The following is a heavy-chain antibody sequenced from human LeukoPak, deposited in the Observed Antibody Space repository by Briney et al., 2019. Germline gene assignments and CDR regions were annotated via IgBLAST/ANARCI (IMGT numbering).Heavy chain of an antibody. J-gene: IGHJ5*02. D-gene: IGHD3-10*01. CDR2: IYYSGST. CDR1: GGSISSSVYY. Sequence: SQTLSLTCTVSGGSISSSVYYWSWIRQPPGKGLEWIGYIYYSGSTYYNPSLKSRVTISVDTSKNQFSLKLSSVTAADTAVYYCARAAGSGSLWFDPWGQGTLVTVSS. CDR3: ARAAGSGSLWFDP. V-gene: IGHV4-30-4*01.